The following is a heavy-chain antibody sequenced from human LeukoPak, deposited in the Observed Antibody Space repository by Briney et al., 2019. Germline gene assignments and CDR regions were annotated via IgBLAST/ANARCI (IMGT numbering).Heavy chain of an antibody. CDR1: VGTFSSYA. CDR2: IIPIFCTA. Sequence: GASVKVSCKSSVGTFSSYAISWVRQAPGQGLEWMGGIIPIFCTANYAQKFQGRVTITADESTSTAYMELSSLRSEDTAVYYCARDLNSNYAAYWGQGTLVTVSS. D-gene: IGHD4-11*01. V-gene: IGHV1-69*13. J-gene: IGHJ4*02. CDR3: ARDLNSNYAAY.